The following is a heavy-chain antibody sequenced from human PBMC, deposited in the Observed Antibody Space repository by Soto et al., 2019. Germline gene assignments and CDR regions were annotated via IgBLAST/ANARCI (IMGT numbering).Heavy chain of an antibody. CDR2: IYPGDSDT. V-gene: IGHV5-51*01. CDR3: ATSPSSHSSSWSSSSFDP. J-gene: IGHJ5*02. CDR1: GCSFTSYW. D-gene: IGHD6-13*01. Sequence: PGESLKISCKGSGCSFTSYWIGWVRQMPGKGLEWMGIIYPGDSDTRYSPSFQGHVSSSADKSISTAYLQWSTLKDSDPAMYYCATSPSSHSSSWSSSSFDPWGQGTLVPV.